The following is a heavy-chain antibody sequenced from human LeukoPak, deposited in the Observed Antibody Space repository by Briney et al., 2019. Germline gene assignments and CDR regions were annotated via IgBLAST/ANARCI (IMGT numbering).Heavy chain of an antibody. V-gene: IGHV3-48*03. D-gene: IGHD2-15*01. CDR2: ISHSGSTI. CDR1: GFTFSSSE. J-gene: IGHJ5*02. CDR3: ARSRGVDWFDP. Sequence: GGSLRLSCVVSGFTFSSSEMNWVRQAPGKGLEWVSYISHSGSTIYYADSVKGRFTISRDNAKNSLYLQMNSLRTEDTAVYYCARSRGVDWFDPWGQGTLVTVSS.